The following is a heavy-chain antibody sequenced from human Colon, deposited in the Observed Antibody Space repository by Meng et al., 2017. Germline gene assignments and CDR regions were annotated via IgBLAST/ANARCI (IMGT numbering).Heavy chain of an antibody. Sequence: QPQLQESGPGLVKPSEALSLTCGVSGDYIGTGGYYWSWIRQPPGKGLEWIGEINHSGSTNYNPSLKSRVTISVDTSKNQFSLKLSSVTAADTAVYYCARADSSPEYSSSIRDFDYWGQGTLVTVSS. CDR1: GDYIGTGGYY. CDR3: ARADSSPEYSSSIRDFDY. D-gene: IGHD6-6*01. V-gene: IGHV4-39*07. J-gene: IGHJ4*02. CDR2: INHSGST.